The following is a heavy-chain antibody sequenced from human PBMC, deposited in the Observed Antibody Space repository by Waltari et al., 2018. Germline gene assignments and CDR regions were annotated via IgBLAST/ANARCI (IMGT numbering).Heavy chain of an antibody. V-gene: IGHV4-39*07. Sequence: QLQLQESGPGLVKPSETLSLTCTVSGGSISSSSYYWGWIRQPPGKGLEWIGSIYYSGSTYYNPSLKSRVTISVDTSKNQFSLKLSSVTAADTAVYYCARDGGAHDYDSSGYYPFDYWGQGTLVTVSS. CDR2: IYYSGST. CDR3: ARDGGAHDYDSSGYYPFDY. J-gene: IGHJ4*02. D-gene: IGHD3-22*01. CDR1: GGSISSSSYY.